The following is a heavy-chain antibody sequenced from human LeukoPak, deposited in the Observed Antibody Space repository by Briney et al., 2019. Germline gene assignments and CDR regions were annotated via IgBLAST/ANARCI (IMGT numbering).Heavy chain of an antibody. J-gene: IGHJ4*02. D-gene: IGHD1-26*01. V-gene: IGHV3-23*01. Sequence: GGSLRLSCAASGFTFSNNAMSWVRQAPGKGLEWVSATSTSGGSAYYADSVKGRFTISRDNSKNTLYLQVDSLRADDTAVYYCARYSGSYYYPPAWDLWGQGTLVTVSS. CDR2: TSTSGGSA. CDR3: ARYSGSYYYPPAWDL. CDR1: GFTFSNNA.